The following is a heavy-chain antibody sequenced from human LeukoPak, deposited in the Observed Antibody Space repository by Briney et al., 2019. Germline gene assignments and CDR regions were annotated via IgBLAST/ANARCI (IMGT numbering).Heavy chain of an antibody. CDR2: IYYSGST. CDR1: GGSISSSSYY. CDR3: ARGRGEYSSSQKYFDY. Sequence: SETLSLTCTVSGGSISSSSYYWGWVRQPPGKGLEWIGSIYYSGSTYYNPSLKSRVTISVDTSKNQCSRKLSSVTAADTAVYYCARGRGEYSSSQKYFDYWGQGTLVTVSS. V-gene: IGHV4-39*01. J-gene: IGHJ4*02. D-gene: IGHD6-13*01.